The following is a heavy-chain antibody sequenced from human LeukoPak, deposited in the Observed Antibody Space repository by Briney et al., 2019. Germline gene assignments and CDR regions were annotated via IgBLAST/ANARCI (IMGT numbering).Heavy chain of an antibody. V-gene: IGHV4-61*02. CDR3: ARGRRDGYTLYYMDV. Sequence: PSETLSLTCTVSGGSISSSNYYWSWIRQPAGKGLEWIGRIYTIGSTNYNPSLKSRVTISIDTSKNQFSLKLNSVTAADTAVYYCARGRRDGYTLYYMDVWGKGTTVTISS. CDR1: GGSISSSNYY. CDR2: IYTIGST. D-gene: IGHD5-24*01. J-gene: IGHJ6*03.